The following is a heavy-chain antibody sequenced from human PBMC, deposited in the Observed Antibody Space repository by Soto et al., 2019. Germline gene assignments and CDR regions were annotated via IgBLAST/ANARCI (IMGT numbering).Heavy chain of an antibody. CDR1: GGTFSSYA. CDR2: IIPILGIA. Sequence: ASVKVSCKASGGTFSSYAISWVRQAPGQGLEWMGRIIPILGIANYAQKFQGRVTITADKSTSTAYMELSSLRSEDTAVYYCAREVADGQLDYWGQGTLVTVSS. CDR3: AREVADGQLDY. V-gene: IGHV1-69*04. J-gene: IGHJ4*02. D-gene: IGHD6-6*01.